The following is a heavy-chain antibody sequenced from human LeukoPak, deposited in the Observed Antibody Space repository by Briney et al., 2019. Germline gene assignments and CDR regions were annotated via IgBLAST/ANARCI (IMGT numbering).Heavy chain of an antibody. J-gene: IGHJ4*02. Sequence: GGSLRLSCAASGFTFSTYWMHWVRQAPGKGLVWVSRINGDGSTTNYADSVEGRFTISRDNAKNTLYLQMNTLRAEDTAVYYCVRDLSTSWYYFEHWGQGTLVTVSS. CDR1: GFTFSTYW. CDR2: INGDGSTT. D-gene: IGHD6-13*01. V-gene: IGHV3-74*01. CDR3: VRDLSTSWYYFEH.